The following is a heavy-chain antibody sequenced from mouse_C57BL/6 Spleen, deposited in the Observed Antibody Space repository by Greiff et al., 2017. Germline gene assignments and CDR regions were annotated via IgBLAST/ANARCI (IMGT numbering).Heavy chain of an antibody. D-gene: IGHD4-1*01. J-gene: IGHJ4*01. CDR1: GYTFTDYY. CDR3: ARGLGRYAMDY. V-gene: IGHV1-26*01. Sequence: QLQQSGPELVKPGASVKISCKASGYTFTDYYMNWVKQSHGKSLEWIGDINPNNGGTSYNQTFKGKATLTVDKSSSTAYMELRSLTSEDSAVYYCARGLGRYAMDYWGQGTSVTVSS. CDR2: INPNNGGT.